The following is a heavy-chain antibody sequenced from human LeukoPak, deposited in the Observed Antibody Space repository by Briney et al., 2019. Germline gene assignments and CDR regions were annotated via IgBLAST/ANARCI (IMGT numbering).Heavy chain of an antibody. Sequence: GGSLRLSCAASGFTVSSNDMSRVRQAPGKGLEWISYSNTDGTISYADSVKGRFTISRDNAENSLYLQMNSLRDEDTAVYFCVRDRDYAFDFWGQGTMVTVSS. CDR3: VRDRDYAFDF. CDR2: SNTDGTI. V-gene: IGHV3-48*02. J-gene: IGHJ3*01. CDR1: GFTVSSND.